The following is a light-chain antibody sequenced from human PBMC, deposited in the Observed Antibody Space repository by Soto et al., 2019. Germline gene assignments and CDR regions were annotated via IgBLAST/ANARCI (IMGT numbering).Light chain of an antibody. CDR1: SSNIGAGYD. Sequence: QSVLTQPPSVYGAPGQRVTISCTGSSSNIGAGYDVHWYQHLPGTAPKLLIYGDSNRPSGVPDRFSGSKSGTSASLAITGLQAENEADYYCQSYDRSLNVWVFGGGTKLTVL. CDR2: GDS. J-gene: IGLJ3*02. V-gene: IGLV1-40*01. CDR3: QSYDRSLNVWV.